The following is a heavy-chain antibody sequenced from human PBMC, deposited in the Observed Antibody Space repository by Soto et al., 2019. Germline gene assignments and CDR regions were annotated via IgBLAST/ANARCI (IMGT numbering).Heavy chain of an antibody. V-gene: IGHV1-69*01. J-gene: IGHJ5*02. CDR2: IIPIFGTA. D-gene: IGHD3-9*01. CDR3: ARRGYDILTGWITEFDP. Sequence: QVQLVQSGAEVKKPGSSVKVSCKASGGTFSSYAISWVRQAPGQGLEWMGGIIPIFGTANYAQKFQGRVTITADESTSTAYMELSSLRSEDTAVYYCARRGYDILTGWITEFDPWGQGTLVTVSS. CDR1: GGTFSSYA.